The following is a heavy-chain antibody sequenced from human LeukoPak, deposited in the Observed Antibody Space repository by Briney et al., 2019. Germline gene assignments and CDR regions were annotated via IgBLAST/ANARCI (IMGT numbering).Heavy chain of an antibody. J-gene: IGHJ3*02. Sequence: SETLSLTCTVSGGSISSYYWSWIRQPAGKGLEWIGRIYTSGSTNYNPSLKSRVTISVDTSKNQFSLKLSSLTAADTAAYYCARVGSWTDAFDIWGQGTMVTVSS. V-gene: IGHV4-4*07. CDR1: GGSISSYY. CDR3: ARVGSWTDAFDI. CDR2: IYTSGST. D-gene: IGHD2-15*01.